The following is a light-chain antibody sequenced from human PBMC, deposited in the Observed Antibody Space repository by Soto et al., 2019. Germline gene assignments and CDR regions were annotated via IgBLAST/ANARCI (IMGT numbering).Light chain of an antibody. CDR3: QQYGSSPWT. CDR2: GAS. J-gene: IGKJ1*01. Sequence: EIVLTQSPGTLSLSPGERPTLSCRASQSVSSSYLAWYQQKPGQAPRLLIYGASTRATGIPDRFSGSGSGTDFTLAIRRLEPEDFAVYYCQQYGSSPWTFGQGTKVEIK. CDR1: QSVSSSY. V-gene: IGKV3-20*01.